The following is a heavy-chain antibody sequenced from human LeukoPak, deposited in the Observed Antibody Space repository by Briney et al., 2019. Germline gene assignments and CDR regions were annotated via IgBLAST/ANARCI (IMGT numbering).Heavy chain of an antibody. CDR2: IYYSGST. CDR3: ARVILTHSDYFDY. J-gene: IGHJ4*02. V-gene: IGHV4-59*12. CDR1: GGSISSYY. Sequence: SETLPLTCTVSGGSISSYYWSWIRQPPGKGLEWIGYIYYSGSTYYNPSLKSRVTISVDTSKNQFSLKLSSVTAADTAVYYCARVILTHSDYFDYWGQGTLVTVSS.